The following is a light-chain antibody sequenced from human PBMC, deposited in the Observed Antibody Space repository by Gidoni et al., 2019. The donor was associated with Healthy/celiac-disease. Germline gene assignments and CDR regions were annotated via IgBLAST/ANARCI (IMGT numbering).Light chain of an antibody. Sequence: DIVMTQSPDYLAVSLGERATINCKSSQSVLYSSNNKNYLAWYQQKPGQPPKLLIYWASTRESGVPDRFSGSGSGTDFTLTISSLQAEDVAVYYCQQYYSTPGTFXQXTKVEIK. J-gene: IGKJ1*01. CDR2: WAS. CDR1: QSVLYSSNNKNY. V-gene: IGKV4-1*01. CDR3: QQYYSTPGT.